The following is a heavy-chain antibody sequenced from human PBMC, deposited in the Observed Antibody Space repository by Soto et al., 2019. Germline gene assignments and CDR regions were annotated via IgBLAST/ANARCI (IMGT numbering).Heavy chain of an antibody. V-gene: IGHV1-2*04. Sequence: ASVKVSCKGSGYTFTGYYMHWVRQAPGQGLEWMGWINPNSGGTNYAQKFQGWVTMTRDTSISTAYMELSRLRSDDTAVYYCATTGGSIEAALGYDAFDIWGQGIMVTVSS. CDR2: INPNSGGT. CDR1: GYTFTGYY. CDR3: ATTGGSIEAALGYDAFDI. J-gene: IGHJ3*02. D-gene: IGHD6-13*01.